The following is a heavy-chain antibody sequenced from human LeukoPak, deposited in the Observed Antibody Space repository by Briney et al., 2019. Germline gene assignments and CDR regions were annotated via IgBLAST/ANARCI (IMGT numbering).Heavy chain of an antibody. CDR1: GFTFSSYA. J-gene: IGHJ4*02. D-gene: IGHD6-19*01. V-gene: IGHV3-23*01. Sequence: GGSLRLSCAASGFTFSSYAMSWVRQAPGKGLEWVSAISGSGGSTYYADSVKGRFTISRDNSKNSLYLQMNSLRAEDTAVYYCAKDPGYSSGWPVFDYWGQGTLVTVSS. CDR2: ISGSGGST. CDR3: AKDPGYSSGWPVFDY.